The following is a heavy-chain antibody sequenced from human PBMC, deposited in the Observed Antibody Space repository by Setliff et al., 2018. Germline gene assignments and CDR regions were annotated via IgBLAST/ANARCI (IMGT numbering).Heavy chain of an antibody. Sequence: SETLSLTCTVSDDSFTSSRYYWGWIRQAPGSGLEWIGSISYSGTPYYNASVESRVTISVDTSKNQFSLKLSSVTAADTAVYYCARDSGTIFGVVHDYWGQGTLVTVSS. CDR1: DDSFTSSRYY. J-gene: IGHJ4*02. CDR3: ARDSGTIFGVVHDY. D-gene: IGHD3-3*01. CDR2: ISYSGTP. V-gene: IGHV4-39*07.